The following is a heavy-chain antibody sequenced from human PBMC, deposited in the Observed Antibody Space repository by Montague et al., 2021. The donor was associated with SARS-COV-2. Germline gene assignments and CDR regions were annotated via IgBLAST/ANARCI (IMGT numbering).Heavy chain of an antibody. D-gene: IGHD2-2*01. CDR2: INSDVSIT. CDR3: ARETIVPAAIGYYYYMDV. CDR1: GFTFSSYW. V-gene: IGHV3-74*01. J-gene: IGHJ6*03. Sequence: SLRLSCAAPGFTFSSYWMHWVRQAPGKGLVWVSRINSDVSITNYADSVKGRFIISRDNAKNTLYLQMNSLRDDDTAVYYCARETIVPAAIGYYYYMDVWGKGTPVTVSS.